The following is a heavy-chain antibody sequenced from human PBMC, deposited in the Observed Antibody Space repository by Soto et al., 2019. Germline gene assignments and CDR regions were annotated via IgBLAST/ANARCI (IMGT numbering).Heavy chain of an antibody. V-gene: IGHV4-59*01. D-gene: IGHD6-13*01. CDR3: ARTPYSSSWYVSRYYYYGMDV. Sequence: PSETLSLTCTVSGGSISSYYWSWIRQPPGKGLEWIGYIYYSGSTNYNPSLKSRVTISVDTSKNQFSLKLSSVTAADTAVYYCARTPYSSSWYVSRYYYYGMDVWGQGNTVTVSS. CDR1: GGSISSYY. J-gene: IGHJ6*02. CDR2: IYYSGST.